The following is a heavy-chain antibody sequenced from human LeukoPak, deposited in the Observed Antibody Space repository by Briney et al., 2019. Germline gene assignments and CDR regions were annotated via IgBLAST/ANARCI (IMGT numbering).Heavy chain of an antibody. J-gene: IGHJ5*02. CDR1: GVSISNSAYF. D-gene: IGHD5-18*01. Sequence: SETLSLTCTVSGVSISNSAYFWAWIRQPPGKGLEWIGSIDFSGDTFFIPSLLSRLTMSVDTSKNRVSLNLTSVTAADTALYYCARRRYNYGFWFEPWGQGTQVTVSS. V-gene: IGHV4-39*01. CDR2: IDFSGDT. CDR3: ARRRYNYGFWFEP.